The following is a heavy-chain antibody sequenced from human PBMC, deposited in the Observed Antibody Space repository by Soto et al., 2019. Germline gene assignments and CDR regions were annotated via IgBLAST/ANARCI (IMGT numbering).Heavy chain of an antibody. CDR3: AKRSSSSTFDY. J-gene: IGHJ4*02. Sequence: EVQLLEYGGGLVQPGESLRLSCAASGFTFSSYDMSLVRQAPGKGMEWVSVISGSDDSTYYADSVKGRFTISRDNSKNTLYLQMNSLRAEDTAVYYGAKRSSSSTFDYWGQGTLVTVSS. V-gene: IGHV3-23*01. D-gene: IGHD6-6*01. CDR2: ISGSDDST. CDR1: GFTFSSYD.